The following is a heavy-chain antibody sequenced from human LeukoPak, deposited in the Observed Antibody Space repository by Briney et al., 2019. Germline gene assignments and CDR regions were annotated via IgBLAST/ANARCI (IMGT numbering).Heavy chain of an antibody. D-gene: IGHD6-19*01. V-gene: IGHV4-59*12. Sequence: SETLSLTCTVSGGSISSYYWSWIRQPPGKGLEWIGYIYYSGSTNYNPSLKSRVTMSVDTSKNQFSLKLSSVTAADTAVYYCARGSYSSGWYEIDYWGQGTLVTVSS. CDR1: GGSISSYY. J-gene: IGHJ4*02. CDR2: IYYSGST. CDR3: ARGSYSSGWYEIDY.